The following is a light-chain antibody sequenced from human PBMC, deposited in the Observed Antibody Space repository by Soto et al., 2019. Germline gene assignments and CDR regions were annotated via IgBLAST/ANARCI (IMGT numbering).Light chain of an antibody. CDR2: WAS. J-gene: IGKJ2*02. CDR3: QQYYSIPEST. Sequence: DIVMTQSPDSLAVSLGERATINCKSSQSVLYSSNNKNYLAWYQQKPGQPPKLLIYWASTRESGVPDRFSGSGSGTDFTLSISSLKAEDVAVYYCQQYYSIPESTFGQGTKLEIK. CDR1: QSVLYSSNNKNY. V-gene: IGKV4-1*01.